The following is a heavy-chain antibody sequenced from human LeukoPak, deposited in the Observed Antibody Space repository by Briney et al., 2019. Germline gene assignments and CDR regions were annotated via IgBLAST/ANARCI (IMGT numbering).Heavy chain of an antibody. J-gene: IGHJ4*02. CDR2: INTNTGNP. D-gene: IGHD5-18*01. CDR1: GYTFTSYG. Sequence: GASVKVSCKASGYTFTSYGISWVRQAPGQGLEWMGWINTNTGNPTYAQGFTGRFVFSLDTSVSTAYLQISSLKAEDTAVYYCARVRGATWIQQIDYWGQGTLVTVSS. V-gene: IGHV7-4-1*02. CDR3: ARVRGATWIQQIDY.